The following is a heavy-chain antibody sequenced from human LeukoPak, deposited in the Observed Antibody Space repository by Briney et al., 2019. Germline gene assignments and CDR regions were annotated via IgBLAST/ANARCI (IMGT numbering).Heavy chain of an antibody. V-gene: IGHV4-59*08. Sequence: SETLSLTCTVSGGSISSYYWGWIWQPPGKGLEWIGYILYSGSTYYNPSLKSRVTISVDTSKNQFSLKFSSVTAADTAVYYCARRVGIAGMFDYWGQGTLVTVSS. CDR3: ARRVGIAGMFDY. CDR1: GGSISSYY. J-gene: IGHJ4*02. D-gene: IGHD6-13*01. CDR2: ILYSGST.